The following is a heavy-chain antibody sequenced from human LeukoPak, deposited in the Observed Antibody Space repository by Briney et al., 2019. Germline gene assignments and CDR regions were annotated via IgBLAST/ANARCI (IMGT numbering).Heavy chain of an antibody. CDR3: ARATALDY. CDR2: IYYSGST. V-gene: IGHV4-39*01. D-gene: IGHD5-12*01. Sequence: SETLSLTCTVSGGSISSSTYYWGWIRQPPGKGLEWIGSIYYSGSTYYNPSLKSRVTISIDTSKNQFSLKLSSVTAADTAVYYCARATALDYWGQGTLVTVSS. CDR1: GGSISSSTYY. J-gene: IGHJ4*02.